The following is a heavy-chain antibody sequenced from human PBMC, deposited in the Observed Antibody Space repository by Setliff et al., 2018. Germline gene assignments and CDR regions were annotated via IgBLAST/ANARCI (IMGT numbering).Heavy chain of an antibody. CDR2: IYYSGST. D-gene: IGHD3-3*01. Sequence: PSETLSLTCTVSGGSISSHYWSWIRQPPGKGLEWVGYIYYSGSTNYNPSLKSRVTISVDTSKNQFSLKLSSVTAADTAVYYCAVTETYYDFWSGYYSPGAFDIWGQGTMVTVSS. V-gene: IGHV4-59*11. CDR3: AVTETYYDFWSGYYSPGAFDI. J-gene: IGHJ3*02. CDR1: GGSISSHY.